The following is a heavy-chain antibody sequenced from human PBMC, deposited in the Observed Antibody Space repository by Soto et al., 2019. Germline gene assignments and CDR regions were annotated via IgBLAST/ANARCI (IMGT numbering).Heavy chain of an antibody. Sequence: QVQLVQSGAEVKKPGSSVKVSCKASGGTFSSYAISWVRQAPGQGLEWMGGIIPIFGTANYAQKFQGRVTITADKSTSTAYMELSSLRSEDTAVYYCARSNCTNGVCYGYYYYGMDVWGQGPTVTVSS. CDR2: IIPIFGTA. CDR3: ARSNCTNGVCYGYYYYGMDV. CDR1: GGTFSSYA. D-gene: IGHD2-8*01. V-gene: IGHV1-69*06. J-gene: IGHJ6*02.